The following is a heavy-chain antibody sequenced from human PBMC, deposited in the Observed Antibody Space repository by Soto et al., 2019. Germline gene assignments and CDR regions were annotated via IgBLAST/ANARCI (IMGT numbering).Heavy chain of an antibody. CDR1: GGSISSYY. CDR2: IYYSGST. V-gene: IGHV4-59*01. CDR3: ARTGDYGDFWNYYYMDV. Sequence: SETLSLTCTVSGGSISSYYWSWIRQPPGKGLEWIGYIYYSGSTNYNPSLKSRVTISVDTSKNQFSLKLSFVTAADTAVYYCARTGDYGDFWNYYYMDVWGKGTTVTVSS. J-gene: IGHJ6*03. D-gene: IGHD4-17*01.